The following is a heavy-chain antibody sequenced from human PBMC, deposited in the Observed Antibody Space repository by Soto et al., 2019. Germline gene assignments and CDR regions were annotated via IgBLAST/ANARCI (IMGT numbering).Heavy chain of an antibody. D-gene: IGHD2-2*02. CDR2: ISYDGSNK. CDR3: AKCSDKGGYCSSTSCYTADWFDP. Sequence: GGSLRLSCAASGFTFSSYGMHWVRQAPGKGLEWVAVISYDGSNKYYADSVKGRFTISRHNSKNTLYLQMKSQKAADTGVYYRAKCSDKGGYCSSTSCYTADWFDPWGQGXLVTGSS. V-gene: IGHV3-30*18. J-gene: IGHJ5*02. CDR1: GFTFSSYG.